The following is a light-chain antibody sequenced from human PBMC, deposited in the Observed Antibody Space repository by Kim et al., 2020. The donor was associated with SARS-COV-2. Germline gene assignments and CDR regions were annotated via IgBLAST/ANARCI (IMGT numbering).Light chain of an antibody. CDR1: QSVSSY. CDR2: GAS. V-gene: IGKV3-11*01. Sequence: SPGERATLTCSASQSVSSYVAWYQQKPGQAPRLLIYGASNRATGIPARFSGSGSGTDFTLTISSLEPEDFALYYCQQRSHWPPITFGQGTRLEIK. J-gene: IGKJ5*01. CDR3: QQRSHWPPIT.